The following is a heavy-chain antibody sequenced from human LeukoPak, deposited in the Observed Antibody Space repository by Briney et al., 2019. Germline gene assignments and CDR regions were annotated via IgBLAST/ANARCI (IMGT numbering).Heavy chain of an antibody. Sequence: GGSLRLSCAASGFTVSSNYMSWVRQAPGKGLEWVSVIYSGGSTYYADSVKGRFTISRDNSKNTLYLQMNSLRAEDTAVYYCARDKGPGGSSWFDAFDIWGQGTMVTVSS. CDR1: GFTVSSNY. V-gene: IGHV3-66*01. CDR3: ARDKGPGGSSWFDAFDI. CDR2: IYSGGST. D-gene: IGHD6-13*01. J-gene: IGHJ3*02.